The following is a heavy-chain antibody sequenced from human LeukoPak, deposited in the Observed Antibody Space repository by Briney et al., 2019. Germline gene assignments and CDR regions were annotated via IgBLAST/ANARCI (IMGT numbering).Heavy chain of an antibody. V-gene: IGHV4-61*01. CDR3: ARVDISMIVGFDI. Sequence: SETLSLTCTVSGYSISRGYYWGWIRQPPGKGLEWIGYIYYSGSTNYNPSLKSRVTISVDTSKNQFSLKLSSVTAADTAVYYCARVDISMIVGFDIWGQGTMVTVSS. CDR2: IYYSGST. CDR1: GYSISRGYY. J-gene: IGHJ3*02. D-gene: IGHD3-22*01.